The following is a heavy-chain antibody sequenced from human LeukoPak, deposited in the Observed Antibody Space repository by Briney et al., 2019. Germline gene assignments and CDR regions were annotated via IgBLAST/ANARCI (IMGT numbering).Heavy chain of an antibody. CDR3: ARDYPSSGSDY. CDR2: INPNSGGT. J-gene: IGHJ4*02. D-gene: IGHD6-19*01. Sequence: ASVKVGCKASGCTFTGYYMHWVRQAPGQGLEWMGWINPNSGGTNYAQKFQGRVTMTRDTSISTAYMELSRLRSDDTAVYYCARDYPSSGSDYWGQGTLVTVSS. CDR1: GCTFTGYY. V-gene: IGHV1-2*02.